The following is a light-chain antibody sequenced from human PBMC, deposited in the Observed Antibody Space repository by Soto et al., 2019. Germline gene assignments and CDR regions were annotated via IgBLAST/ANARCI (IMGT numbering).Light chain of an antibody. J-gene: IGKJ4*01. Sequence: EIVMTQSPATLSVSPGEKATLSCRASQSVSNNLARYQQKPGQAPRLLIYFASTRATGIPARFSGSGSGTEFTLTISSLQSEDFAVYYCQQYNTWPLTFGGGTKVETK. CDR2: FAS. V-gene: IGKV3-15*01. CDR1: QSVSNN. CDR3: QQYNTWPLT.